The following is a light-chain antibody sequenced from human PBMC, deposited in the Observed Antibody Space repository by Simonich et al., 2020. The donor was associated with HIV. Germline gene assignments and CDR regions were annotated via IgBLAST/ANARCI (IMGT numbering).Light chain of an antibody. CDR1: RNILYSPNNNNS. J-gene: IGKJ1*01. CDR3: QQYYSTPPT. CDR2: WES. Sequence: DIVMTQSPDSLAVSLGERATINCKSSRNILYSPNNNNSLDWYQQKPGKPPKLLMYWESTRESGGPDRFSASGSGTDFTLTISSLQAEDVAVYSCQQYYSTPPTFGQGTKVEIK. V-gene: IGKV4-1*01.